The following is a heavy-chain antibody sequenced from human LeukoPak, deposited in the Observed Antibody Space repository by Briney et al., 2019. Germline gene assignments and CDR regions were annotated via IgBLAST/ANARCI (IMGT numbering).Heavy chain of an antibody. V-gene: IGHV4-34*01. CDR2: INHSGST. Sequence: SETLSLTCAVYGGSFSGYYWSWIRQPPGKGLEWIGEINHSGSTNYNPSLKSRVTISVDKSKNQFSLKLSSVTAADTAVYYCARGPSSGHDYWGQGTLVTVSS. J-gene: IGHJ4*02. CDR3: ARGPSSGHDY. CDR1: GGSFSGYY. D-gene: IGHD6-19*01.